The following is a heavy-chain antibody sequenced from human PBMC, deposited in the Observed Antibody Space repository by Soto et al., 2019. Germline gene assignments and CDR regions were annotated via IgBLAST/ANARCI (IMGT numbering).Heavy chain of an antibody. D-gene: IGHD2-15*01. CDR2: IDPRGGGT. V-gene: IGHV1-46*03. Sequence: QVQLVQSGPEVKKPGASVKISCRASGYRFTKYYVHWVRQAPGQGLEWMGVIDPRGGGTTYAQTFQDRVTMTRDSALSTVFLDLASLRSEATAMYFCASHCSTRCSDWIDPWGQGTLVIVSS. J-gene: IGHJ5*02. CDR3: ASHCSTRCSDWIDP. CDR1: GYRFTKYY.